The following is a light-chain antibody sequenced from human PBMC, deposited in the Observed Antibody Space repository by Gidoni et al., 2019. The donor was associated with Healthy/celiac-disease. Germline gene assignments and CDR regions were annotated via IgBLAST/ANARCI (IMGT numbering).Light chain of an antibody. CDR3: QQYYTLPLT. Sequence: DIQMTQSPSSLAASVGDRVTITCQASQDISNYLNWYQQKPGKAPKLLIYDASNLETGVPSRFSGSGSGTDFTFTISSLQPEDIATYYCQQYYTLPLTFXRXTKLEIK. J-gene: IGKJ4*01. V-gene: IGKV1-33*01. CDR1: QDISNY. CDR2: DAS.